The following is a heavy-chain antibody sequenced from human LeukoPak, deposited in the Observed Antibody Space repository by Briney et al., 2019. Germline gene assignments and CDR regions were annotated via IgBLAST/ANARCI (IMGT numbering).Heavy chain of an antibody. CDR2: IKQDGSEK. J-gene: IGHJ6*03. D-gene: IGHD6-13*01. Sequence: GGSLRLSCTVSGFNFNAAWMSWVRQAPGKGLEWVANIKQDGSEKYYMDSVRGRFTISRDNAKNSLYLQMNSLRAEDTAVYYCARATAAAGYYYYYYMDVWGKGTTVTVSS. CDR3: ARATAAAGYYYYYYMDV. CDR1: GFNFNAAW. V-gene: IGHV3-7*01.